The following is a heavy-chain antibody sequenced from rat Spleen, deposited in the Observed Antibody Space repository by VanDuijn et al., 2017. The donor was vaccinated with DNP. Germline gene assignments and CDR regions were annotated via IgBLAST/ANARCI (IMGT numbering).Heavy chain of an antibody. CDR1: GFSLTSYG. CDR3: TRTGSYKSGFYLDY. CDR2: ISSGGTT. Sequence: QVQLKESGPDLVQPSQTLSLTCTVSGFSLTSYGINWVRQPPGKGLEWIASISSGGTTYYTSPLKSRLSFSRDTSKSQVFLKMNSLQTEDTAIYFCTRTGSYKSGFYLDYWGQGVMVTVSS. J-gene: IGHJ2*01. V-gene: IGHV2S8*01. D-gene: IGHD4-3*01.